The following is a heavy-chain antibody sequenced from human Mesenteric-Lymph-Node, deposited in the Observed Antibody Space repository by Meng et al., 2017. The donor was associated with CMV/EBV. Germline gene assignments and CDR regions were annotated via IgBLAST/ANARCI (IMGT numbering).Heavy chain of an antibody. CDR2: MSSSGSTI. V-gene: IGHV3-11*01. D-gene: IGHD3-16*01. CDR3: AKYYHSVWGNYYYAYGMDV. CDR1: GFTFSDFY. Sequence: GGSLRLSCAASGFTFSDFYMSWIRQAPGRGLECVSYMSSSGSTIYYADSVKGRFTISRDNAKNSLYLQMNSLRAEDTAVYYCAKYYHSVWGNYYYAYGMDVWGQGTTVTVSS. J-gene: IGHJ6*02.